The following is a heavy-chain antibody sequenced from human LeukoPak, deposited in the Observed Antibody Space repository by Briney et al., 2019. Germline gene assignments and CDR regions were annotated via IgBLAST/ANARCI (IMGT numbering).Heavy chain of an antibody. CDR2: IIPILGIA. V-gene: IGHV1-69*04. CDR3: ARDCSGGSCDSAWFDP. D-gene: IGHD2-15*01. J-gene: IGHJ5*02. Sequence: GASVKVSCKASGGTFSSYAISWVRQAPGQGLEWMGRIIPILGIANYAQKFQGRVTITADKSTSTAYMELSSLRSEDTAVYYCARDCSGGSCDSAWFDPWGQGTLVTVSS. CDR1: GGTFSSYA.